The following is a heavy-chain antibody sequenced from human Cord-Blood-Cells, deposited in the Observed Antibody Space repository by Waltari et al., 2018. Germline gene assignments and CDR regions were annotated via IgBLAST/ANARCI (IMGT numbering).Heavy chain of an antibody. Sequence: QVQLVQSGAEVKKPGSSVKVSCKASGGTFSSYAISWVRQAPGQGLEWMGGIIPIFGTANYAQKCQGRVTITADESTSTAYQRRSSLGSEDTALYYCAGEPYDYVWRSFRGIGPWGQGTVVTVSS. V-gene: IGHV1-69*01. D-gene: IGHD3-16*02. CDR2: IIPIFGTA. J-gene: IGHJ5*02. CDR1: GGTFSSYA. CDR3: AGEPYDYVWRSFRGIGP.